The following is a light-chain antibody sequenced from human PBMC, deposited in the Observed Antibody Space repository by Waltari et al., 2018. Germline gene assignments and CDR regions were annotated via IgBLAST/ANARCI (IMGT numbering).Light chain of an antibody. CDR1: QTVSTN. Sequence: EIVMTQSPATLSVSPGDRATLSCRASQTVSTNLAWDQQKPGQAPRPLIYGSSTRAAGIPARFSGSGSGTDFTLSISSLQSEDFAVYYCQHYDNWPLTLGGGTKVEFK. V-gene: IGKV3-15*01. J-gene: IGKJ4*01. CDR3: QHYDNWPLT. CDR2: GSS.